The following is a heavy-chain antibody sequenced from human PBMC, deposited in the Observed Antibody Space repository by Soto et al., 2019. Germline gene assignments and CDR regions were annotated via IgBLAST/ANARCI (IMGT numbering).Heavy chain of an antibody. CDR3: ARGRSSSWYRGFDY. CDR1: GGSFSGYY. CDR2: INHSGST. D-gene: IGHD6-13*01. V-gene: IGHV4-34*01. J-gene: IGHJ4*02. Sequence: QVQLQQWGAGLLKPSETLSLTCAVYGGSFSGYYWSWIRQPPGKGLEWIGEINHSGSTNYNPTPKRRVTIPVDTSKNQCSLQLSCVTAAGTAVYYCARGRSSSWYRGFDYWGQGTLVTVSS.